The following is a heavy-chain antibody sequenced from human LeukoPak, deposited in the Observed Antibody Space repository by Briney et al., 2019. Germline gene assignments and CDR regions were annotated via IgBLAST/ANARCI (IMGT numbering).Heavy chain of an antibody. CDR2: ISAYNGNT. D-gene: IGHD2-2*01. CDR3: ARASPIVVVPAALDY. V-gene: IGHV1-18*01. CDR1: GYTFTSYG. Sequence: GASVKVSCKASGYTFTSYGISWVRQAPGQGLERMGWISAYNGNTNYAQKLQGRVTMTTDTSTSTAYMELRSLRSDDTAVYYCARASPIVVVPAALDYWGQGTLVTVSS. J-gene: IGHJ4*02.